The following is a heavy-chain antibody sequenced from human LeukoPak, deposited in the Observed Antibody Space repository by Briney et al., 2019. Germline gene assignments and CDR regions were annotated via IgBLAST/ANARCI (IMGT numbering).Heavy chain of an antibody. CDR1: GGSISSSSYY. V-gene: IGHV4-39*07. CDR3: ARGSSSWPGYYYYMDV. D-gene: IGHD6-13*01. CDR2: IYYSGST. J-gene: IGHJ6*03. Sequence: SETLSLTCTVSGGSISSSSYYWGWVRQPPGKGLEWIGSIYYSGSTYYNPSLKSRVTISEDTSKNQFSLKLSSVTAADTAVYYCARGSSSWPGYYYYMDVWGKGTTVTVSS.